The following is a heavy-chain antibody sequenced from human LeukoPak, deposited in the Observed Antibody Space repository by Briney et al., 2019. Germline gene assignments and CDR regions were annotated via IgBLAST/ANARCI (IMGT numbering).Heavy chain of an antibody. CDR2: IYSSGST. Sequence: PSETLSLTCTVSGSSISSYYWTWIRQPAVKGLEWIGRIYSSGSTDYNPSLKSRVTMSVDTSKNQFSLKLSSVTAADTALYYCARDPPASSSTHSSSWSFDYWGQGALVAVSS. D-gene: IGHD6-13*01. V-gene: IGHV4-4*07. J-gene: IGHJ4*02. CDR3: ARDPPASSSTHSSSWSFDY. CDR1: GSSISSYY.